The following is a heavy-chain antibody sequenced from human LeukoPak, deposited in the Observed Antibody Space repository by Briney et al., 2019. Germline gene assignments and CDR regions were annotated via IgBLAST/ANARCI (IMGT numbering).Heavy chain of an antibody. V-gene: IGHV1-8*01. CDR3: PRRIRETCDP. CDR2: MNPNSGNT. J-gene: IGHJ5*02. D-gene: IGHD1-26*01. Sequence: ASVKVSCKASRYTFTSYDINWVRQATGQGLEWMGWMNPNSGNTGYAQKLQGRVTMKRNTSITTAYLELSSLSSGAPLVYYCPRRIRETCDPWGQGTLVTVST. CDR1: RYTFTSYD.